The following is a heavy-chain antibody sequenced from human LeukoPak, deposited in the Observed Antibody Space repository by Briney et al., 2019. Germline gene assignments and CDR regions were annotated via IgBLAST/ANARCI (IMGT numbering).Heavy chain of an antibody. J-gene: IGHJ4*02. CDR1: GYSFTSYW. CDR3: ARIDGSGSYYNDYYFVY. CDR2: INPGDSET. Sequence: GESLKISCKGSGYSFTSYWIGWVRQMPGKGLEWMGIINPGDSETRYSPSFQGQVTISVDKSISTAYLQWTSLKASDSAMFYCARIDGSGSYYNDYYFVYWGQGTLVTVSS. D-gene: IGHD3-10*01. V-gene: IGHV5-51*01.